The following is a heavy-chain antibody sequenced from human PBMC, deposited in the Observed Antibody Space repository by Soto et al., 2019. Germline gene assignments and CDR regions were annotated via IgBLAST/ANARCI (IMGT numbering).Heavy chain of an antibody. CDR2: ITPFXGNT. CDR1: GNTFTYVY. V-gene: IGHV1-45*02. Sequence: ASVKVSCRGSGNTFTYVYVHWVRQAPVQALERIGWITPFXGNTKYAQKFQDRVTFTADESTSTXXRELSSLRSEDTAVYYCARAGAYCGGDCYSQGRPNPKSDYYYYGMDVGGQGTTVTVSS. J-gene: IGHJ6*02. CDR3: ARAGAYCGGDCYSQGRPNPKSDYYYYGMDV. D-gene: IGHD2-21*02.